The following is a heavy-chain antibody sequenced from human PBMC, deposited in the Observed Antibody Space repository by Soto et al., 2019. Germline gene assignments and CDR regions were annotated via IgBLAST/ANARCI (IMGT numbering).Heavy chain of an antibody. V-gene: IGHV3-21*01. Sequence: EVELVESGGGLVKPGGSLRLSCAASGFTFSSYSMNWVRQAPGKGLEWVSSISSSSSYIYYADSVKGRFTISRDNAKNSLYLQMNSLRAEDTAVYYCARELDTAMALSDAFDIWGQGTMVTVSS. J-gene: IGHJ3*02. CDR1: GFTFSSYS. D-gene: IGHD5-18*01. CDR3: ARELDTAMALSDAFDI. CDR2: ISSSSSYI.